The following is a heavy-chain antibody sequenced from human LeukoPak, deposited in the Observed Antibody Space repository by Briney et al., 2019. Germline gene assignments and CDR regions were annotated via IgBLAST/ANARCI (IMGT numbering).Heavy chain of an antibody. Sequence: ASVKLSCKASGSTFAAYYIHWVRQAPGQGLEWMGGMNPKNGGSSYAQNFEGRVTVTSETSITTAYMELSSLRFDDTAIYYCSRERGQIAAARLHHWGEGTLVTVSS. J-gene: IGHJ5*02. CDR2: MNPKNGGS. CDR3: SRERGQIAAARLHH. V-gene: IGHV1-2*02. CDR1: GSTFAAYY. D-gene: IGHD6-13*01.